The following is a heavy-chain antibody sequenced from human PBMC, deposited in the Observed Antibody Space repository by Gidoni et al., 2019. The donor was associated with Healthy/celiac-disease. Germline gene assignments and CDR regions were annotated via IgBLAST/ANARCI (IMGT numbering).Heavy chain of an antibody. V-gene: IGHV3-66*01. D-gene: IGHD2-15*01. CDR1: GFTVISHY. CDR3: AREGSYLCSGGSCYQTRHFDY. Sequence: EVQLVESGGGLAQPGGSLSLSCAASGFTVISHYLSWVRRAPGKGLEWVSVIYSGGSTYYADSVKGRFTISRDNSKNTLYLQMNSLRAEDTAVYYCAREGSYLCSGGSCYQTRHFDYWGQGTLVTVSS. CDR2: IYSGGST. J-gene: IGHJ4*02.